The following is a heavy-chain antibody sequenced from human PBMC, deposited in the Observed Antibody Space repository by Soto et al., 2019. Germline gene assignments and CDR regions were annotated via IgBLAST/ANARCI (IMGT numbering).Heavy chain of an antibody. CDR1: GYSFTSYW. CDR2: IYPGDSDT. J-gene: IGHJ6*02. D-gene: IGHD5-12*01. V-gene: IGHV5-51*01. Sequence: GESLRISCKGSGYSFTSYWIGWVRQMPGKGLEWMGFIYPGDSDTRYSPSFQGQVTISADESITTAYLQWSRLKASDTAIYFCARYQYSGYEAYYYGLDLWGQGTTVTVSS. CDR3: ARYQYSGYEAYYYGLDL.